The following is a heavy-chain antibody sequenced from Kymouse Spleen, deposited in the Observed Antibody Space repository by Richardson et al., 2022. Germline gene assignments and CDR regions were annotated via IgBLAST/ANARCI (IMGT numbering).Heavy chain of an antibody. J-gene: IGHJ3*02. CDR3: AKDWTTVTLDAFDI. CDR2: ISWNSGSI. Sequence: EVQLVESGGGLVQPGRSLRLSCAASGFTFDDYAMHWVRQAPGKGLEWVSGISWNSGSIGYADSVKGRFTISRDNAKNSLYLQMNSLRAEDTALYYCAKDWTTVTLDAFDIWGQGTMVTVSS. D-gene: IGHD4-17*01. CDR1: GFTFDDYA. V-gene: IGHV3-9*01.